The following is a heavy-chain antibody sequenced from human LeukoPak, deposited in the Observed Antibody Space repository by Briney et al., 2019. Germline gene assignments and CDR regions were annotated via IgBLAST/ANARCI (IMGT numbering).Heavy chain of an antibody. CDR1: GFTFSSYG. J-gene: IGHJ4*02. CDR3: AKEDYGILTGSAFDY. V-gene: IGHV3-30*02. CDR2: IRYDGSNK. Sequence: GGSLRLSCAASGFTFSSYGMHWVRQAPGKGLEWVAFIRYDGSNKYYADSVKGRFTISRDNSKNTLYLQMNSLRAEDTAVYYCAKEDYGILTGSAFDYWGQGTLVTVSS. D-gene: IGHD3-9*01.